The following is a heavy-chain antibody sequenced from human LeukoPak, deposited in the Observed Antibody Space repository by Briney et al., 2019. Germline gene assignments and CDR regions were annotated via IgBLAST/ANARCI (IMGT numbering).Heavy chain of an antibody. CDR2: IYHSGST. CDR3: AYDSSGYSTLY. CDR1: GYSISSSYY. J-gene: IGHJ4*02. V-gene: IGHV4-38-2*02. Sequence: SETLSLTCTVSGYSISSSYYWGWIRQPPGKGLEWIGSIYHSGSTYYNPSLKSRVTISVDTSKNQFSLKLSSVTAADTAVYYCAYDSSGYSTLYWGQGTLVTVSS. D-gene: IGHD3-22*01.